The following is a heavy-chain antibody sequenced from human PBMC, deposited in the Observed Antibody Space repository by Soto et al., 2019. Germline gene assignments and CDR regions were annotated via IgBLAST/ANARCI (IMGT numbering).Heavy chain of an antibody. CDR2: IWYDGSNK. CDR3: ARDGQWLVQDAFDI. Sequence: QVQLVESGGGVVQPGRSLRLSCAASGFTFSSYGMHWVRQAPGKGLEWVAVIWYDGSNKYYADSVKGRFTISRDNSKNTLYLQMNSLRAEDTAVHYCARDGQWLVQDAFDIWGQGTMVTVSS. J-gene: IGHJ3*02. CDR1: GFTFSSYG. D-gene: IGHD6-19*01. V-gene: IGHV3-33*01.